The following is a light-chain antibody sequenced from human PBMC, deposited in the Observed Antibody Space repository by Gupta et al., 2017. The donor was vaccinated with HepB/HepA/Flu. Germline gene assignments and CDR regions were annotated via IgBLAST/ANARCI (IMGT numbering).Light chain of an antibody. CDR2: TSY. Sequence: QSVLTQPPSASGTPGPRLTISCSGSSSNIGRNTVNWYQQLQGTAPKLLSDTSYQRPSGVTDLVAGYKSGNSASLAIRGLQSEDEAEYSWAAWDASLKGVVFGGGTKLTVL. V-gene: IGLV1-44*01. CDR1: SSNIGRNT. J-gene: IGLJ3*02. CDR3: AAWDASLKGVV.